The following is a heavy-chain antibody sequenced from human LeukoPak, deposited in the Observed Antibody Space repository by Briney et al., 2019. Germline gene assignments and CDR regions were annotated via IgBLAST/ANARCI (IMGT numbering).Heavy chain of an antibody. D-gene: IGHD1-26*01. CDR2: IYYTGST. Sequence: PGGSLRLSCAASGFTFSSYEMNWVRQAPGKGLEWVGYIYYTGSTNYNPSLKSRVTISLDTSKKQFSLKLSSVTAADTAVYYCARELSGGSYSDYNYYMDVWGKGTTVTISS. J-gene: IGHJ6*03. CDR3: ARELSGGSYSDYNYYMDV. V-gene: IGHV4-59*01. CDR1: GFTFSSYE.